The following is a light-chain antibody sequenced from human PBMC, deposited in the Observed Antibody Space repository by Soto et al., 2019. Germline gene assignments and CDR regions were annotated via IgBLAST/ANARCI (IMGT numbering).Light chain of an antibody. CDR3: QSYDSSLSGWV. V-gene: IGLV1-40*01. Sequence: QSVLTQPPSVSGAPGQRVTISCTGSSSNIGAGYDVNWYQQLPGTAPKLLIFGNNNRPSGVPDRFSGSKSGTSASLANTGLQAGDEADYYCQSYDSSLSGWVFGGGTKLTVL. J-gene: IGLJ3*02. CDR2: GNN. CDR1: SSNIGAGYD.